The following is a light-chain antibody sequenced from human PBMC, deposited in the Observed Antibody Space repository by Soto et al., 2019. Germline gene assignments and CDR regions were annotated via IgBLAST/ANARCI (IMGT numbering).Light chain of an antibody. CDR1: QGIRND. CDR2: SSS. V-gene: IGKV1-27*01. Sequence: DIQMTQFPSSLSASVGDRVTITCRASQGIRNDLAWYQQKPWKVPKLLIYSSSTLQSGVASRFSGSGSGTNFTLTISSLQPESVATYFCQNYNTALWTFGRVTKVEIK. J-gene: IGKJ1*01. CDR3: QNYNTALWT.